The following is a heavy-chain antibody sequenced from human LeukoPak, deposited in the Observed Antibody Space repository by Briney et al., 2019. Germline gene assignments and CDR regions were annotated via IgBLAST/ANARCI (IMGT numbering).Heavy chain of an antibody. J-gene: IGHJ3*02. D-gene: IGHD3-22*01. CDR1: GGSFSGYY. CDR3: ARDSFNYYDSSGYYGAFDI. CDR2: LYHSGST. Sequence: SETLSLTCGVYGGSFSGYYWSCIRQPPGKGLEWIGSLYHSGSTYYSPSLKSRITISLDTSKNQFSLKLSSVTAADTAVYYCARDSFNYYDSSGYYGAFDIWGQGTMVTVSS. V-gene: IGHV4-34*01.